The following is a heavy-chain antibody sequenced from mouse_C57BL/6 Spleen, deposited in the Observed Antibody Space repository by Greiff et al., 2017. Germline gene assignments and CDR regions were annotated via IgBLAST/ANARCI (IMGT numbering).Heavy chain of an antibody. CDR2: IYPGDGDT. D-gene: IGHD2-4*01. CDR3: ARSLDDYEGFDY. V-gene: IGHV1-80*01. Sequence: SGAELVKPGASVKISCKASGYAFSSYWMNWVKQRPGKGLEWIGQIYPGDGDTNYNGKFKGKATLTADKSSSTAYMQLSSLTSEDSAVYFCARSLDDYEGFDYRGQGTTLTVSS. J-gene: IGHJ2*01. CDR1: GYAFSSYW.